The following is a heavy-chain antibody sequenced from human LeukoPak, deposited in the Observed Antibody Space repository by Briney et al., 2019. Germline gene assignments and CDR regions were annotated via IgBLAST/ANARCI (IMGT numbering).Heavy chain of an antibody. V-gene: IGHV3-30-3*01. CDR2: ISYDGSNK. J-gene: IGHJ4*02. D-gene: IGHD6-6*01. CDR3: AKDRVAARYPPGDY. Sequence: GRFLRLSCAASGFTFSSYAMHWVRQAPGKGLEWVAVISYDGSNKYYADSVKGRFTISRDNSKNTLYLQMNSLRAEDTAVYYCAKDRVAARYPPGDYWGQGTLVTVSS. CDR1: GFTFSSYA.